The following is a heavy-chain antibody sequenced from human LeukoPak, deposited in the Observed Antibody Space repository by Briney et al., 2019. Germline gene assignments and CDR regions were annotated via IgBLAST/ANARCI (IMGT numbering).Heavy chain of an antibody. CDR3: ARQLGYCSSTSCYADKVDY. Sequence: SETLSLTCTVSGGSISSSSYYWGWIRQPPGKGLEWIGSIYYSGSTYYNPSLESRVTISVDTSKNQFSLKLSSVTAADTAVYYCARQLGYCSSTSCYADKVDYWGQGTLVTVSS. D-gene: IGHD2-2*01. CDR1: GGSISSSSYY. J-gene: IGHJ4*02. CDR2: IYYSGST. V-gene: IGHV4-39*01.